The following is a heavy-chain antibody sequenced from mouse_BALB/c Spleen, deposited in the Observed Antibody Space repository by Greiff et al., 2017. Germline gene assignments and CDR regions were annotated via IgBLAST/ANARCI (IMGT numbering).Heavy chain of an antibody. V-gene: IGHV5-12-1*01. CDR1: GFTFSDYD. Sequence: EVQGVESGGGLVKPGGSLKLSCAASGFTFSDYDMSWVRQTPEKRLEWVAYISSGGGSTYYPDTVKGRFTISRDNAKNTLYLQMSSLKSEDTAMYYCARQRGYAMDYWGQGTSVTVSS. CDR2: ISSGGGST. J-gene: IGHJ4*01. CDR3: ARQRGYAMDY.